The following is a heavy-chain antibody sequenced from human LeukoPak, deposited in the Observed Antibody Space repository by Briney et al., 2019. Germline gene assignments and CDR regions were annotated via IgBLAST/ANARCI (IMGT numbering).Heavy chain of an antibody. J-gene: IGHJ3*02. V-gene: IGHV3-30*02. D-gene: IGHD1-1*01. Sequence: PPGGSLRLACAAPGFTFSNHGMASVRQARGKGLGWVPFIQYEGSNKNYAHCVKGRFIIYRDNSKNTLYLQMNSLRAEDTAVYYCAKGMTLNRNVDAFDIWGQGTKGPVS. CDR3: AKGMTLNRNVDAFDI. CDR2: IQYEGSNK. CDR1: GFTFSNHG.